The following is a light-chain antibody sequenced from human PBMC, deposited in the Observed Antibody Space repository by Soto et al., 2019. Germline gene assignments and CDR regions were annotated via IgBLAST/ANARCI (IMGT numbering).Light chain of an antibody. CDR1: QDITNN. V-gene: IGKV1-33*01. CDR3: QHYDSLPPT. J-gene: IGKJ2*01. Sequence: DLQMTQSPLSLSASVGDRVTITCRASQDITNNLNWYQHKAGKAPKVLIYDASNLETGVPSRFNGSGSGTHFTLTINSLQPEDTAMYYCQHYDSLPPTFGQGTKLQIK. CDR2: DAS.